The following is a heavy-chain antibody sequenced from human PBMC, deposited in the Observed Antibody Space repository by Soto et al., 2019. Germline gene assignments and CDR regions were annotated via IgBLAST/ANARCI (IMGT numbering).Heavy chain of an antibody. CDR1: GSTFTRYY. CDR2: INPNSGGT. Sequence: QVQLVQSGAEGRKPGASVKVSCQASGSTFTRYYMHWVRQSPGQGRDRMGWINPNSGGTNYAQKLQGRVTMTRDTSISTAYMELSRLRSDDTAVYYGAIFRIAALRYYYYDMDVWGQGTTVTVSS. CDR3: AIFRIAALRYYYYDMDV. J-gene: IGHJ6*02. D-gene: IGHD6-6*01. V-gene: IGHV1-2*02.